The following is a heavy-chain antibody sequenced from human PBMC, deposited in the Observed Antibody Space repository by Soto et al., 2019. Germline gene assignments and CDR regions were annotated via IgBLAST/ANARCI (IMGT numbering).Heavy chain of an antibody. CDR2: ISYDDGSNK. D-gene: IGHD4-17*01. Sequence: PGWTPRLSCAPSVFPFGSYAMHWVRQAPGKGLEWVAVISYDDGSNKQYADSVKGRFTISRDNSKNTLYLQMYSLRDEDTAMYYCPRTEYGDYDHYRMDVWRQGSTVTVSS. J-gene: IGHJ6*02. CDR1: VFPFGSYA. V-gene: IGHV3-30-3*01. CDR3: PRTEYGDYDHYRMDV.